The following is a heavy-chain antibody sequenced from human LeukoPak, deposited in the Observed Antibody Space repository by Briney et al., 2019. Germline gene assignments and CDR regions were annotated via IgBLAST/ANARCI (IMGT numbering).Heavy chain of an antibody. CDR2: ISSSSSTI. CDR3: ARVTITMIVPYYYYGMDV. Sequence: GGSLRLSCAASGFTFSSYAMSWVRQAPGKGLEWVSYISSSSSTIYYADSVKGRFTISRDNAKNSLYLQMNSLRAEDTAVYYCARVTITMIVPYYYYGMDVWGQGTTVTVSS. D-gene: IGHD3-22*01. CDR1: GFTFSSYA. J-gene: IGHJ6*02. V-gene: IGHV3-48*01.